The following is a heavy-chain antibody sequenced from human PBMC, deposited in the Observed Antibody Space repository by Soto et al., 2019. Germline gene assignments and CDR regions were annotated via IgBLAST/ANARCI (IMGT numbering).Heavy chain of an antibody. CDR3: AKDGRDVPYYFDY. CDR2: INGADSVGTATT. Sequence: EVQLVVSGGGLVQPGGSLTLSCEASGFTASSSAMGWVRRAPGKGLEWVSSINGADSVGTATTYYAESLKGRVTISRDHFKNTLYLQLNSLRPEDTAVYFSAKDGRDVPYYFDYWGQGALVTVSS. J-gene: IGHJ4*02. V-gene: IGHV3-23*04. CDR1: GFTASSSA.